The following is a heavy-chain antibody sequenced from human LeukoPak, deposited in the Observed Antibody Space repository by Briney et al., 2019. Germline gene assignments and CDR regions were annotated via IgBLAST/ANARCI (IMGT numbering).Heavy chain of an antibody. CDR3: ARSYSSGYCDY. CDR2: IYHSGTT. J-gene: IGHJ4*02. Sequence: SETLSLTCAVSGYSISSGYYWGWIRQPPGKGLEWIGSIYHSGTTYYNPSLKSRVTISLDTSKNQFSLKLSSVTAADTAVYYCARSYSSGYCDYWGQGTLVTVSS. V-gene: IGHV4-38-2*01. CDR1: GYSISSGYY. D-gene: IGHD3-22*01.